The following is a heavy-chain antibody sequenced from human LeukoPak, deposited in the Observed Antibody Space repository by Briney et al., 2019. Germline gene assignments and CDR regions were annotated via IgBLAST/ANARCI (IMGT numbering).Heavy chain of an antibody. V-gene: IGHV3-53*04. CDR3: ARGGMQWPGHFDL. Sequence: GGSLRLSCAASGFTVNNNYMSWVRQAPGKGLEWVSVIYSDGSTHYADSVKGRFTISRHNSKNTLFLQVNSLRVEDTAMYYCARGGMQWPGHFDLWGRGTLDTVSS. J-gene: IGHJ2*01. CDR1: GFTVNNNY. CDR2: IYSDGST. D-gene: IGHD6-19*01.